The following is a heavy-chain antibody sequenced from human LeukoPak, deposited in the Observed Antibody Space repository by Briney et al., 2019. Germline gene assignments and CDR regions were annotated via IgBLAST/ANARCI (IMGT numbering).Heavy chain of an antibody. D-gene: IGHD6-13*01. Sequence: SETLSLTCTVSGGSISSSSYYWGWIRQPPGKGLEWIGSICYSGSTYYNPSLKSRVAISVDTSKNQFSLKLSSVTAADTAVYYCARMPYSSPFDYWGQGTLVTVSS. V-gene: IGHV4-39*01. CDR3: ARMPYSSPFDY. J-gene: IGHJ4*02. CDR2: ICYSGST. CDR1: GGSISSSSYY.